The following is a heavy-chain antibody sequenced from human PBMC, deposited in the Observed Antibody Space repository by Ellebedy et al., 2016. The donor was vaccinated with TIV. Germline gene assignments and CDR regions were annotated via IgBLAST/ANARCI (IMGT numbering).Heavy chain of an antibody. CDR1: GYTLTELS. D-gene: IGHD6-19*01. CDR2: FDPEDGET. J-gene: IGHJ4*02. CDR3: ATGRGARYSSGWRNFDY. V-gene: IGHV1-24*01. Sequence: ASVKVSCKVSGYTLTELSMHWVRQAPGKGLEWMGGFDPEDGETIYAQKFQGRVTMTEDTSTDTAYMELSSLRSEDTAVYYCATGRGARYSSGWRNFDYWGQGTLVTVSS.